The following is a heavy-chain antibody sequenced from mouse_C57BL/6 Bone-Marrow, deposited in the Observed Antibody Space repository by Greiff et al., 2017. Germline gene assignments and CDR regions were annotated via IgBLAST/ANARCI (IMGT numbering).Heavy chain of an antibody. CDR1: GFSLTSNA. J-gene: IGHJ4*01. CDR2: IWTGGGT. CDR3: ARKRTTGGYYAMDY. D-gene: IGHD1-1*01. V-gene: IGHV2-9-1*01. Sequence: VKLQESGPGLVAPSQSLSITCTVSGFSLTSNAISWVRQPPGKGLEWLGVIWTGGGTNSNSALKSRLSISKDNSKSQVFLKMNSLQTDDTARYYCARKRTTGGYYAMDYWGQGTSVTVSS.